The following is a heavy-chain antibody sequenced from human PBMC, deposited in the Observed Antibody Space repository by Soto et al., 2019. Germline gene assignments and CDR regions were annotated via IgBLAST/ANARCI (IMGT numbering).Heavy chain of an antibody. CDR3: TCHPPRGDYNKYARNY. CDR2: IKEDGSEK. Sequence: WGSLRLSCAASGFTFSRFWIIWVRQPPFKGLGWVGNIKEDGSEKYYVDSVKGRFTISRDNAKNSLFLQMNSLRAEDTAVYFCTCHPPRGDYNKYARNYWGQGTQVTVS. D-gene: IGHD4-4*01. CDR1: GFTFSRFW. V-gene: IGHV3-7*03. J-gene: IGHJ4*02.